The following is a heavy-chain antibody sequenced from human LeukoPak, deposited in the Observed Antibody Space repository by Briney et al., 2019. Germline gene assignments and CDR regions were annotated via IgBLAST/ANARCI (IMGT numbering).Heavy chain of an antibody. J-gene: IGHJ4*02. CDR3: AREVDTAMVTILD. CDR2: ISGSGGST. V-gene: IGHV3-23*01. Sequence: GGSLRLSCAASGFTFSSYAMSWVRQAPGKGLEWVSAISGSGGSTYYADSVKGRFTISRDNAKNSLYLQMNSLRAEDTAVYYCAREVDTAMVTILDWGQGTLVTVSS. D-gene: IGHD5-18*01. CDR1: GFTFSSYA.